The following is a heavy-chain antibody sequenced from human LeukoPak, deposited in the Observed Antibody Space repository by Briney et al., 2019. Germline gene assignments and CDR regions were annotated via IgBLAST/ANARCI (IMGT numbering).Heavy chain of an antibody. J-gene: IGHJ5*02. CDR3: ARDGSRVYSYGKRGYWFDP. V-gene: IGHV1-69*13. CDR2: IIPIFGTA. Sequence: SVKVSCKASGYTFTSYGISWVRQAPGQGLEWMGGIIPIFGTANYAQKFQGRVTITADESTSTAYMELSSLRSEDTAVYYCARDGSRVYSYGKRGYWFDPWGQGTLVTVSS. CDR1: GYTFTSYG. D-gene: IGHD5-18*01.